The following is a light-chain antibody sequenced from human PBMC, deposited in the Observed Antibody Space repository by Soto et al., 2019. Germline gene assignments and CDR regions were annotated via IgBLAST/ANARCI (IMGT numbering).Light chain of an antibody. CDR3: QQYFIAPLT. Sequence: DIVMTQSPDSLAVSLGERATINCKSSQSVLVTPDNKNNLAWYQQKPGQPPRLLIYWAFFRESGVPDRFSGSGSGTDFTLTFSSLRAEDVAVYYCQQYFIAPLTFGGGTKVEIK. CDR1: QSVLVTPDNKNN. V-gene: IGKV4-1*01. CDR2: WAF. J-gene: IGKJ4*01.